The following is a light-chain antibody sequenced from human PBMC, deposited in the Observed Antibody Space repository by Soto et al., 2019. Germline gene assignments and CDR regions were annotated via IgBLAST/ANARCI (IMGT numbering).Light chain of an antibody. J-gene: IGKJ3*01. CDR3: QQRTNWLFT. CDR1: QTVGIS. CDR2: DPS. V-gene: IGKV3-11*01. Sequence: LTQSPASLSLSPGERATLSCRASQTVGISVAWYQHKPGQPPRLLIYDPSKRATGIPARFSGSGSGTDFTLTINSLEPEDFAVYYCQQRTNWLFTFGPGTTVDIK.